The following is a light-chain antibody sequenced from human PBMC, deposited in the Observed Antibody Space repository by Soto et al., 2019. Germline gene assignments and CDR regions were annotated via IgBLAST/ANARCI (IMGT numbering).Light chain of an antibody. CDR3: ASWDDSLSGVL. Sequence: QSVRTQPPSASGTPGQRVTIPCSGSSSNIGSNHVFWYQQLPGTAPKLLIYSNSQRPSGVPDRFSGSKSGTSASLASLAISGLRSEDEGDYFCASWDDSLSGVLFGGGTKVTVL. J-gene: IGLJ2*01. V-gene: IGLV1-47*02. CDR2: SNS. CDR1: SSNIGSNH.